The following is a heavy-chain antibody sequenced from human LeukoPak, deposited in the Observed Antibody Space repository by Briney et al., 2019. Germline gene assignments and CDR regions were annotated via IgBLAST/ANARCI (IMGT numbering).Heavy chain of an antibody. CDR3: ASPGAGGGDWYFDL. CDR1: GGSISSGSYY. V-gene: IGHV4-61*10. J-gene: IGHJ2*01. D-gene: IGHD1-26*01. Sequence: SETLSLTCTVSGGSISSGSYYWSWIRQPAGKGLEWIGYIYYSGSTNYNPSLKSRVTISVDTSKNQFSLKLSSVTAAGAGVYYWASPGAGGGDWYFDLWGRGTLVTVSS. CDR2: IYYSGST.